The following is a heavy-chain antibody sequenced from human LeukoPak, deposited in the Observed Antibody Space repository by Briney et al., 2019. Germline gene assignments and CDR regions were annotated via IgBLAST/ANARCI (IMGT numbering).Heavy chain of an antibody. CDR1: GFTVSSNY. D-gene: IGHD6-19*01. CDR3: ARASLWYRRGWFDY. J-gene: IGHJ4*02. V-gene: IGHV3-53*01. CDR2: IYTGGST. Sequence: PGGSLRLSCAASGFTVSSNYMSWVRQAPGKAREWVSVIYTGGSTYYADSVKGRFTISRDNSKNTLYLQRSGLRAEDTAVYYCARASLWYRRGWFDYWGQGTLVTVSS.